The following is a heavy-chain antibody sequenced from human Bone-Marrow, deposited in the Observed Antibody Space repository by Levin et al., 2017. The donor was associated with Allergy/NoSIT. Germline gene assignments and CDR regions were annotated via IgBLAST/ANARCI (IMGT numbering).Heavy chain of an antibody. V-gene: IGHV4-59*08. J-gene: IGHJ2*01. D-gene: IGHD4-23*01. CDR3: ARQLDGNSFRYFDL. CDR2: IYYTGST. Sequence: SETLSLTCNVSSGSISSYYWSWVRQPPGKGLEWIGYIYYTGSTNYNPSLKSRVTISLDTSKNQFSLKLSSVTAADTAVYFCARQLDGNSFRYFDLWGRGTLVTVSS. CDR1: SGSISSYY.